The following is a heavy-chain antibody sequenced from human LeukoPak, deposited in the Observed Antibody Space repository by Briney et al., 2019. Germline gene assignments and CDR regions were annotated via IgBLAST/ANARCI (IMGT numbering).Heavy chain of an antibody. Sequence: SQTLSLTCTVSGGSISSGDYFWGWIRQHPGKGLEWIGYIYYSGSTYYSPSLKSRVTISVDTSKNQFSLMLNSVTAADTAMYYCARRGTGRWFDPWGQGTLVTVSS. V-gene: IGHV4-31*03. CDR3: ARRGTGRWFDP. CDR1: GGSISSGDYF. J-gene: IGHJ5*02. CDR2: IYYSGST. D-gene: IGHD3-10*01.